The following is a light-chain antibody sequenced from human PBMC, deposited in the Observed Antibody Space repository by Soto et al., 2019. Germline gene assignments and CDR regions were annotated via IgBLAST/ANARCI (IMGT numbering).Light chain of an antibody. CDR2: SNN. J-gene: IGLJ3*02. V-gene: IGLV1-44*01. Sequence: QLVLTQPPSASGTPGQRVTISCSGSSSNVGSSTVNWYRQLPGTAPKLLIYSNNQRPSGVPDRFSGSKSGTSASLAISGLQSEDEADYYCAAWDDSLNGPVFGGGTKVTVL. CDR3: AAWDDSLNGPV. CDR1: SSNVGSST.